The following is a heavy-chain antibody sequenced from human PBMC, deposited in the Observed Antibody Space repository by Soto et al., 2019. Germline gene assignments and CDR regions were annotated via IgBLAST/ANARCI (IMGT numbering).Heavy chain of an antibody. V-gene: IGHV4-39*01. J-gene: IGHJ4*02. CDR3: ARALMFYDY. Sequence: SETLSLTCTVSGGSISSTSYFWGWIRQPPGKGLEWIGSIHSTGNTYYNPSLKSRVTISVDTSKNQFSLKLNSVTAADTAVYYCARALMFYDYWGQGTLVTVSS. D-gene: IGHD3-10*02. CDR1: GGSISSTSYF. CDR2: IHSTGNT.